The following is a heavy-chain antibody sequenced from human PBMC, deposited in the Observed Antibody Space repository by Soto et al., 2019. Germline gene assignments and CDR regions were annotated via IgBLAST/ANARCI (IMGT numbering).Heavy chain of an antibody. Sequence: GASVKVSCQVSGHTLTEIYMHWVRQAPGKGLAWMGGFDPEDGEQIYAQKFQGRLTLTEDTAIEKAYMEMSFLRTEDTAVYYCASGLRRGDVTAVTTGGEQYFNGMNVWGQGTTVTVSS. D-gene: IGHD2-21*02. CDR1: GHTLTEIY. J-gene: IGHJ6*02. V-gene: IGHV1-24*01. CDR2: FDPEDGEQ. CDR3: ASGLRRGDVTAVTTGGEQYFNGMNV.